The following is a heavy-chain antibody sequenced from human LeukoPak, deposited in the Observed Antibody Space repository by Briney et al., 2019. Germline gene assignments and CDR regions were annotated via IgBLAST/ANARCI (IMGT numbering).Heavy chain of an antibody. CDR2: ISAYNGNT. CDR1: GYTFTSYG. J-gene: IGHJ6*02. CDR3: ARDAYLNDFWSGYRPNYYYGMDV. V-gene: IGHV1-18*01. Sequence: VSVKVSCKASGYTFTSYGISWVRQAPGQGLEWMGWISAYNGNTNYAQKLQGRVTMTTDTSTSTAYMELRSLRSDDTAVYYCARDAYLNDFWSGYRPNYYYGMDVWGQGTTVTVSS. D-gene: IGHD3-3*01.